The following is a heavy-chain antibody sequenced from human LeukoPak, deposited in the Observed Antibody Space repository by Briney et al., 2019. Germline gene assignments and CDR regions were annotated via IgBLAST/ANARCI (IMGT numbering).Heavy chain of an antibody. D-gene: IGHD2-2*01. Sequence: PGGSLRLSCAASGYTFSTYGMHWVRQAPGKGLEWVTYIRYDGNNKYYADSVKGRFTISRDNSKNTLYLQMNSPRAEDTAVYYCARTAAIERVDYWGQGTLVTVSP. CDR2: IRYDGNNK. J-gene: IGHJ4*02. V-gene: IGHV3-30*02. CDR1: GYTFSTYG. CDR3: ARTAAIERVDY.